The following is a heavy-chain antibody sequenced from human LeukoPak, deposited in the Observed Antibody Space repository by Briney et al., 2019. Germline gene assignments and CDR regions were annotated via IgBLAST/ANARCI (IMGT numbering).Heavy chain of an antibody. CDR1: GGTFSSYA. CDR3: AKEPAPYSSGWYFPDDH. CDR2: IIPIFGTA. D-gene: IGHD6-19*01. V-gene: IGHV1-69*13. Sequence: SVKVSCKASGGTFSSYAISWVRQAPGQGLEWMGGIIPIFGTANYAQKFQGRVTITADESTSTAYMELSSLRSEDTAVYYCAKEPAPYSSGWYFPDDHWGQGALVTVSS. J-gene: IGHJ5*02.